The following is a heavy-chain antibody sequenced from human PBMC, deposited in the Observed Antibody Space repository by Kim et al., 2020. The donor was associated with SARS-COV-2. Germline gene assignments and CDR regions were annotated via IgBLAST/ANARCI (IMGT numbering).Heavy chain of an antibody. CDR3: ARHRGPYGSGSPFDY. J-gene: IGHJ4*02. CDR1: GYSFTSYW. CDR2: IDPSDSYT. V-gene: IGHV5-10-1*01. Sequence: GESLKISCKGSGYSFTSYWISWVRQMPGKGLEWMGRIDPSDSYTNYSPSFQGHVTISADKSISTAYLQWSSLKASDTAMYYCARHRGPYGSGSPFDYWGQGTLVTVSS. D-gene: IGHD3-10*01.